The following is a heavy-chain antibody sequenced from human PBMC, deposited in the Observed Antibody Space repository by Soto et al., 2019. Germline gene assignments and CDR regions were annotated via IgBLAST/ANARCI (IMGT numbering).Heavy chain of an antibody. V-gene: IGHV1-69*17. CDR1: GLTYSSHV. J-gene: IGHJ5*02. CDR2: IIPLFGIT. D-gene: IGHD2-15*01. CDR3: ARGVVDTNVVFKWFDP. Sequence: QVQLVQSGPEVKRPGSSVKVSCEASGLTYSSHVISWVRQAPGQGLEWMGGIIPLFGITNYAQKFQGRLTITADKSTSTAYMELSSLRSEDTAVYYCARGVVDTNVVFKWFDPWGQGTLVTVSS.